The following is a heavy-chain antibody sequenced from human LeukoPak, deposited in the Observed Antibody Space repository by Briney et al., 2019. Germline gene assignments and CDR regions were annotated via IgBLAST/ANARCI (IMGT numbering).Heavy chain of an antibody. Sequence: SETLSLTCTVSGGSISSSSYYWGWIRQPPGKGLEWTGSIYYSGSTYYNPSLKRRVTISVDTYKNQFSLMLSPVTAADTAVYYCARLGEVVTGSGWYYFDYWGQGTLVTVSS. D-gene: IGHD6-19*01. CDR3: ARLGEVVTGSGWYYFDY. J-gene: IGHJ4*02. CDR2: IYYSGST. V-gene: IGHV4-39*01. CDR1: GGSISSSSYY.